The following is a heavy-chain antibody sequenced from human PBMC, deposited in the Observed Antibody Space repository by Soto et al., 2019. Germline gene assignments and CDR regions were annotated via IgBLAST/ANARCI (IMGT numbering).Heavy chain of an antibody. D-gene: IGHD3-22*01. Sequence: GESLKISCKGSGYSFADYWIGWVRQMPGKGLEWMGIINPGDSDTRYNPSFQGQATISADKSTSTAYLQLFSLRASDTAIYFCARHYHYDSRGKRTYYFASWGHGTLVTVSS. J-gene: IGHJ4*01. CDR2: INPGDSDT. CDR1: GYSFADYW. CDR3: ARHYHYDSRGKRTYYFAS. V-gene: IGHV5-51*01.